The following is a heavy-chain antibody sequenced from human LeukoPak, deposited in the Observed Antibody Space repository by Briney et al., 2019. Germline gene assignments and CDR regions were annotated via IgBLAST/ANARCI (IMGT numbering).Heavy chain of an antibody. CDR1: GGSISSSSYY. CDR2: LYYSGST. Sequence: PSETLSLTCTVSGGSISSSSYYWGWIRQPPGKGLEWIGSLYYSGSTYYNPSLKSRVTISVDTSKNQFSLKLSSVTAADTAVYYCASQAPRNRYCSSTSCYPFDYWGQGTLVTVSS. V-gene: IGHV4-39*01. CDR3: ASQAPRNRYCSSTSCYPFDY. D-gene: IGHD2-2*01. J-gene: IGHJ4*02.